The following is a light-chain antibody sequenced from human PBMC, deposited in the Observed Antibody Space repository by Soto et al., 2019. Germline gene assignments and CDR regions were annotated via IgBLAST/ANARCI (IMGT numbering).Light chain of an antibody. CDR3: QQYGSSPRT. CDR1: QSIRNNF. J-gene: IGKJ1*01. CDR2: GAS. Sequence: EFVLTQSPVTLSLSPGERATLSCRASQSIRNNFLAWYQQKPGQAPRLLIYGASNRATGIPDRFSGSGSGTDFTLIISRLEPEDFAMYYCQQYGSSPRTFGQGTKVDI. V-gene: IGKV3-20*01.